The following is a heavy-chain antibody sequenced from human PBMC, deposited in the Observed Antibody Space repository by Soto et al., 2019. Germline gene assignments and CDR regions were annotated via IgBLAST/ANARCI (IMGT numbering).Heavy chain of an antibody. J-gene: IGHJ6*02. V-gene: IGHV1-58*01. CDR1: GFPLGSSA. Sequence: SVKASCEASGFPLGSSAVQWVRQARGQRLEWIGWIVVATDDTAYAQNFQGRVTISRDTSSSTTYMELTSLRSEATAIYYRDAVRAGLAVAGSSALSFGHYYHDMDVWG. CDR2: IVVATDDT. CDR3: DAVRAGLAVAGSSALSFGHYYHDMDV. D-gene: IGHD6-19*01.